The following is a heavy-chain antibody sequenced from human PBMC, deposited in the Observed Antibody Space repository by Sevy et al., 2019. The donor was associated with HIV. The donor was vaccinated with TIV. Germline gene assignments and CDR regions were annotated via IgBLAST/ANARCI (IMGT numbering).Heavy chain of an antibody. CDR2: INHSGST. Sequence: SETLSLTCAVYGGSFSGYYWSWIRQPPGKGLEWIGEINHSGSTNYNPSLKSRVTISVDTSKNQFSLKLSPVTAADTAVYYCARKLLWFGELLAPFGNWFDPWGQGTLVTVSS. V-gene: IGHV4-34*01. D-gene: IGHD3-10*01. CDR1: GGSFSGYY. J-gene: IGHJ5*02. CDR3: ARKLLWFGELLAPFGNWFDP.